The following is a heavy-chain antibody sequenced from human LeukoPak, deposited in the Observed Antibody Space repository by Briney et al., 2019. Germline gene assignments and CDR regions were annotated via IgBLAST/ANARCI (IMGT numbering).Heavy chain of an antibody. CDR2: ISGSGGST. V-gene: IGHV3-23*01. Sequence: GGSLRLSCAASGFTFSSYAMSWVRQAPGKGLEWVSAISGSGGSTYYADSVKGRFTISRDNSKNTLYLQMNSLRAEDTAVYYCAKTDDSSGYYYAFFDYWDQGTLVTVSS. D-gene: IGHD3-22*01. CDR3: AKTDDSSGYYYAFFDY. J-gene: IGHJ4*02. CDR1: GFTFSSYA.